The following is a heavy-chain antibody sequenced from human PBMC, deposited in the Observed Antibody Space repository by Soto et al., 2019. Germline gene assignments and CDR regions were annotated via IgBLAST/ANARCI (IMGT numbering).Heavy chain of an antibody. CDR2: INHSGST. D-gene: IGHD6-6*01. Sequence: SETLSLTCAVYGGSFSGYYWSWIRQPPGKGLEWIGEINHSGSTNYNPSLKSRVTIPVDTSKNQFSLKLSSVTAADTAVYYCARGGHGYSSSSLDYWGQGTLVTVSS. CDR3: ARGGHGYSSSSLDY. V-gene: IGHV4-34*01. CDR1: GGSFSGYY. J-gene: IGHJ4*02.